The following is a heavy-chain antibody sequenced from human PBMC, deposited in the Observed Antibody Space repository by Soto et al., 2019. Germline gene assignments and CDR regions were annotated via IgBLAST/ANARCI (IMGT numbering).Heavy chain of an antibody. V-gene: IGHV3-74*01. D-gene: IGHD3-10*01. CDR1: GFTFSSYW. CDR2: INSDGSST. Sequence: GGSLRLSCAASGFTFSSYWMHWVRQAPGKGLVWVSRINSDGSSTSYADSVKGRFTISRDNAKNTLYLQMNSLRAEDTAVYYCARCRYYGSGIYYFDYWGQGTLVTVSS. J-gene: IGHJ4*02. CDR3: ARCRYYGSGIYYFDY.